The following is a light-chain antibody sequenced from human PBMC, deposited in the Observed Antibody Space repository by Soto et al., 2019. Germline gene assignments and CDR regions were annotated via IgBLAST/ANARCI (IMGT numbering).Light chain of an antibody. CDR3: QQSYSTLSIT. Sequence: DMTQSPSSLSAYVGDRVTITCRASQSISSYLNWYQQKPGKAPKLLIYAASSLQSGVPSRFSGSGSGTDFTLTISSLQPEDFATYYCQQSYSTLSITFGHGTRLEIK. V-gene: IGKV1-39*01. J-gene: IGKJ5*01. CDR1: QSISSY. CDR2: AAS.